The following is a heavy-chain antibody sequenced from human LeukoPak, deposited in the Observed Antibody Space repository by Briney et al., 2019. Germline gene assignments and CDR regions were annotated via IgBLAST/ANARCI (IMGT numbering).Heavy chain of an antibody. J-gene: IGHJ4*02. CDR3: ARDRGYCSSTSCYYFDY. CDR1: GGTFSSYA. CDR2: IIPISGTA. Sequence: SVKVSCKASGGTFSSYAISWVRQAPGQGLEWMGGIIPISGTANYAQKFQGRVTITADESTSTAYMELSSLRSEDTAVYYCARDRGYCSSTSCYYFDYWGQGTLVTVSS. V-gene: IGHV1-69*13. D-gene: IGHD2-2*01.